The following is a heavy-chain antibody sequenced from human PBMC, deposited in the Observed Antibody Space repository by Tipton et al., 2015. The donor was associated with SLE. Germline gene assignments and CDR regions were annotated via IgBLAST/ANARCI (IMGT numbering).Heavy chain of an antibody. CDR1: GGSISSGSYY. Sequence: GLVKPSETLSLTCTVSGGSISSGSYYWSWIRQPAGKGLEWIGHIYTSGSTNYNPSLKSRVTISVDTSKNQFSLKRSSVTAADTALYYCARGTNYDSSGYYSYWGQGTLVTVSS. V-gene: IGHV4-61*02. CDR2: IYTSGST. CDR3: ARGTNYDSSGYYSY. J-gene: IGHJ4*02. D-gene: IGHD3-22*01.